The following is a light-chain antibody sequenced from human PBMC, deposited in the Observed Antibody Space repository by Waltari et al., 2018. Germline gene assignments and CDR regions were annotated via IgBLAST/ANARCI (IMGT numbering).Light chain of an antibody. CDR2: GAS. J-gene: IGKJ2*01. CDR1: QSVSSSY. Sequence: EIVLTQSPGTLSLSPAERATLSCRASQSVSSSYLAWYQQKPGQAPRLLIYGASSRATGIPDRFSGSGSGTDFTLTISRLEPEDFAVYYCQPYGSSPPYTFGQGTKLEIK. CDR3: QPYGSSPPYT. V-gene: IGKV3-20*01.